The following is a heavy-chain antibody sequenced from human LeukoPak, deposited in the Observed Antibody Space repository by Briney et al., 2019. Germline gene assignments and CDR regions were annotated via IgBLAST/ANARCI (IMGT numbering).Heavy chain of an antibody. CDR2: IYYSGST. V-gene: IGHV4-59*08. Sequence: PSETLSLTCTVSGYSISSGYYWSWIRQPPGKGLEWIGYIYYSGSTNYNPSLKSRVTISVDTSKNQFSLKLSSVTAADTAVYYCASQRAVEMANFDYWGQGTLVTVSS. J-gene: IGHJ4*02. D-gene: IGHD5-24*01. CDR1: GYSISSGYY. CDR3: ASQRAVEMANFDY.